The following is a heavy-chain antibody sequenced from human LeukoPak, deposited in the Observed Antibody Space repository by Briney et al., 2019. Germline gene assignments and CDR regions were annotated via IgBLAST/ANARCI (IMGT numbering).Heavy chain of an antibody. J-gene: IGHJ4*02. CDR3: ARVTYSIFDH. CDR1: GYSISSGYY. Sequence: SETLSLTCTVSGYSISSGYYWGWVRQPPGKGLEWIANLYHSGSTYYNPSLKSRVTISVDTSKNQFSLKLSSVTAADTAVYYCARVTYSIFDHWGQGTLVTVSS. CDR2: LYHSGST. D-gene: IGHD2-21*01. V-gene: IGHV4-38-2*02.